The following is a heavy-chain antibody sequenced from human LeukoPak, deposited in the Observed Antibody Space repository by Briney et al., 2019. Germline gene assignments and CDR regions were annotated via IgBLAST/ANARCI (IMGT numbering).Heavy chain of an antibody. D-gene: IGHD4-17*01. CDR3: AKDDNGDYGMDC. V-gene: IGHV3-9*01. Sequence: PGRSLRLSCAASGFTFDDYAMHWVRQAPGKGLEWVSGISWNSGSIGYADSVKGRFTISRDNAKNSLYLQMNSLRAEDTALYYCAKDDNGDYGMDCWGQGTLVTVSS. CDR2: ISWNSGSI. CDR1: GFTFDDYA. J-gene: IGHJ4*02.